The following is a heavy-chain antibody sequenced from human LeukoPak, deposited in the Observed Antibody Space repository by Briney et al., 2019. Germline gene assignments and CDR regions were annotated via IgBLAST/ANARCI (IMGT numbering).Heavy chain of an antibody. D-gene: IGHD6-6*01. Sequence: PGKSLRLSCAASGFSFSTYGIHWVRRAPGKGLEWVAVMWYDGSKDYYADSVKGRFTISRDTSKNTLYLQMNNLRAEDTAVYYCAKDRETYEYTFDYWGQGTLVTVSS. J-gene: IGHJ4*02. CDR2: MWYDGSKD. CDR1: GFSFSTYG. CDR3: AKDRETYEYTFDY. V-gene: IGHV3-33*06.